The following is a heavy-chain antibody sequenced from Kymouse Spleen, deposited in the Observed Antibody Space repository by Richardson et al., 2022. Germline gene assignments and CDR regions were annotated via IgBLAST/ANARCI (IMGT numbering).Heavy chain of an antibody. V-gene: IGHV3-9*01. D-gene: IGHD6-13*01. J-gene: IGHJ1*01. CDR3: AKDIAAAGTYFQH. Sequence: EVQLVESGGGLVQPGRSLRLSCAASGFTFDDYAMHWVRQAPGKGLEWVSGISWNSGSIGYADSVKGRFTISRDNAKNSLYLQMNSLRAEDTALYYCAKDIAAAGTYFQHWGQGTLVTVSS. CDR1: GFTFDDYA. CDR2: ISWNSGSI.